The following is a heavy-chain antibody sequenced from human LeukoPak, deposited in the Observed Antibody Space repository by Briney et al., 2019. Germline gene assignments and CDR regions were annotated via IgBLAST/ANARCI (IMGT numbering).Heavy chain of an antibody. V-gene: IGHV4-34*01. Sequence: PSETLSLTCALYGGSFSGYYWSWIRQPPGKGLEWVGEINHSGSTNYKPSLKSRVTISVDTSRNQFSLKLTSVTAADTAVYFCAGTVRGPGNFDYWGQGTLVTVSS. CDR3: AGTVRGPGNFDY. D-gene: IGHD4-17*01. CDR1: GGSFSGYY. J-gene: IGHJ4*02. CDR2: INHSGST.